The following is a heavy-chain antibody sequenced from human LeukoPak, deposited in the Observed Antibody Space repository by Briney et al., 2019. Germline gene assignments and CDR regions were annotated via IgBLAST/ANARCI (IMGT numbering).Heavy chain of an antibody. CDR3: ARRVDTAMGAFDI. V-gene: IGHV1-69*05. Sequence: ASVNVSCKASGGTFSSYAISWVRQAPGQGLEWMGGIIPIFGTANYAQKFQGRVTITTDESTSTAYMELSSLRSEDTAVYYCARRVDTAMGAFDIWGQGTMVTVSS. D-gene: IGHD5-18*01. CDR2: IIPIFGTA. J-gene: IGHJ3*02. CDR1: GGTFSSYA.